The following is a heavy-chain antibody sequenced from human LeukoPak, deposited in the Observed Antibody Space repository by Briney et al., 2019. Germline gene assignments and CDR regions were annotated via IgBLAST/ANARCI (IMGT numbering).Heavy chain of an antibody. CDR1: GFTFNSYW. CDR2: ISGSGGST. CDR3: AKDWGSGSYQPDAFDI. D-gene: IGHD1-26*01. Sequence: GGSLRLSCAASGFTFNSYWMSWVRQAPGKGLEWVSTISGSGGSTYYADSVKGRFTISRDNSKNTLYLQMNSLRAEDTAVYYCAKDWGSGSYQPDAFDIWGQGTMVTVSS. J-gene: IGHJ3*02. V-gene: IGHV3-23*01.